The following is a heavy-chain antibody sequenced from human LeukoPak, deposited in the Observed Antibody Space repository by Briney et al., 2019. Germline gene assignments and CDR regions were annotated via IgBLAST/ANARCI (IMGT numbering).Heavy chain of an antibody. V-gene: IGHV3-21*01. J-gene: IGHJ6*02. Sequence: PGGSLGLSCAASGFTFSSYSMNWVRQAPGKGLEWVSSISSSSSYIYYADSVKGRFTISRDNAKNSLYLQMNSLRAEDTAVYYCARLGYRYYYGMDVWGQGTTVTVSS. CDR2: ISSSSSYI. CDR1: GFTFSSYS. D-gene: IGHD2-15*01. CDR3: ARLGYRYYYGMDV.